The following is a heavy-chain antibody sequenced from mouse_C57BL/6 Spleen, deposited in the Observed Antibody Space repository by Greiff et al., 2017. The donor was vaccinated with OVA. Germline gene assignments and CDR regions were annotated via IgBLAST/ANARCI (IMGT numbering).Heavy chain of an antibody. CDR2: ISSGSSTI. D-gene: IGHD1-1*01. J-gene: IGHJ3*01. V-gene: IGHV5-17*01. Sequence: EVKLVESGGGLVKPGGSLKLSCAASGFTFSDYGMHWVRQAPEKGLEWVAYISSGSSTIYYADTVKGRFTISRDNAKNTLFLQMTSLRSEDTAMYYCARGPFTTVVATGAYWGQGTLVTVSA. CDR3: ARGPFTTVVATGAY. CDR1: GFTFSDYG.